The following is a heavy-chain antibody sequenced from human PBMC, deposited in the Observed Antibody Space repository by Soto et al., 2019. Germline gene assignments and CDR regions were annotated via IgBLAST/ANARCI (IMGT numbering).Heavy chain of an antibody. V-gene: IGHV3-30*18. CDR2: ISYDGSNK. D-gene: IGHD6-13*01. CDR1: GFTFSSYG. J-gene: IGHJ6*02. Sequence: QVQLVESGGGVVQPGRSLRLSCAASGFTFSSYGMHWVRQAPGKGLEWVAVISYDGSNKYYADSVKGRFTISRDNAKNTLYRQMNSLRAEDTAVYDCAEAASSWYYYYGMDVWGQGTTVTVSS. CDR3: AEAASSWYYYYGMDV.